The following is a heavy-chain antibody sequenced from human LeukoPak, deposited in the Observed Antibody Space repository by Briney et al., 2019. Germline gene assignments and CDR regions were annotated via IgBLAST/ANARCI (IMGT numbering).Heavy chain of an antibody. CDR1: GGSISSYY. CDR2: IYYSRST. Sequence: SETLSLTCTVSGGSISSYYWSWIRQPPGKGLEWIGYIYYSRSTNYNPSLKSRVTISVDTSKNQFSLKLSSVTAADTAVYYCARVSTYSSGWYGIDYWGQGTLVTVSS. J-gene: IGHJ4*02. CDR3: ARVSTYSSGWYGIDY. D-gene: IGHD6-19*01. V-gene: IGHV4-59*08.